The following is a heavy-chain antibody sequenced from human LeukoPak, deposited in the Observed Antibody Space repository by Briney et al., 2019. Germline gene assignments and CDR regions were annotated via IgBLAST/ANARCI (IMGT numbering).Heavy chain of an antibody. V-gene: IGHV3-33*01. CDR2: IWYDGSNK. CDR3: ARDAYYYDSSGYFDY. Sequence: GRSLRLSCAASGFTFSSYGMHWVRQAPGKGLKWVAVIWYDGSNKYYADSVKGRFTISRDNSKNTLYLQMNSLRAEDTAVYYCARDAYYYDSSGYFDYWGQGTLVTVSS. CDR1: GFTFSSYG. J-gene: IGHJ4*02. D-gene: IGHD3-22*01.